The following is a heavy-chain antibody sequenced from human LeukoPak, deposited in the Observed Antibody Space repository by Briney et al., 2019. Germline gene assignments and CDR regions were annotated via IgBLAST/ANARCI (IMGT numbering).Heavy chain of an antibody. J-gene: IGHJ3*02. CDR2: IYSSGFT. D-gene: IGHD5-12*01. CDR1: GDSLTTYY. V-gene: IGHV4-4*07. CDR3: VRDWGYSGYENHDAFDI. Sequence: SETLSLTCSVSGDSLTTYYWSGVRQPTRKGLEWFWRIYSSGFTNYNPSLKSRVTMSLASSKNHLSMELTSATAADTGVYYCVRDWGYSGYENHDAFDIWGQGTMVTVSS.